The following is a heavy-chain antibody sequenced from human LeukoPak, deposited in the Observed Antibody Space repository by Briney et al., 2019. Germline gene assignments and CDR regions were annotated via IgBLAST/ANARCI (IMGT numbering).Heavy chain of an antibody. J-gene: IGHJ5*02. D-gene: IGHD2-2*01. CDR2: IRQDGNEI. V-gene: IGHV3-7*01. CDR1: GFSFRNSW. CDR3: ATLNWDDGVVSGFDR. Sequence: GGSLRLSCAASGFSFRNSWMSWVRQAPGKGLEWVANIRQDGNEIYYMDSVKGRFTISRDNAKKSLCLQMNLLRAEDTAVYYCATLNWDDGVVSGFDRWGQGILVTVSS.